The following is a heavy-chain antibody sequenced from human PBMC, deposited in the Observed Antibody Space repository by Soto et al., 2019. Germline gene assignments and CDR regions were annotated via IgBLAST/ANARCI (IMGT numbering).Heavy chain of an antibody. CDR1: GGSISDHYY. V-gene: IGHV4-59*12. CDR3: AKSGPGIESWFDP. D-gene: IGHD6-13*01. CDR2: IYYSGST. Sequence: SETLSLTCTVSGGSISDHYYWSWIRQPPWKGLEWIGYIYYSGSTNYNPSLKSRVTISVDTSKNQFSLKLSSVTAADTAVYYCAKSGPGIESWFDPWGQGTLVTVSS. J-gene: IGHJ5*02.